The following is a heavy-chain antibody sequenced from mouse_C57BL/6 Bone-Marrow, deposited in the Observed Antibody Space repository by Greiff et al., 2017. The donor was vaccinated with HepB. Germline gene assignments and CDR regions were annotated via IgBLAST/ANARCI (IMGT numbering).Heavy chain of an antibody. D-gene: IGHD4-1*01. CDR1: GFTFSDYY. V-gene: IGHV5-16*01. CDR3: ARAWDGRNWYFDV. CDR2: INYDGSST. J-gene: IGHJ1*03. Sequence: EVKLMESEGGLVQPGSSMKLSCTASGFTFSDYYMAWVRQVPEKGLEWVANINYDGSSTYYLDSLKSRFIISRDNAKNILYLQMSSLKSEDTATYYCARAWDGRNWYFDVWGTGTTVTVSS.